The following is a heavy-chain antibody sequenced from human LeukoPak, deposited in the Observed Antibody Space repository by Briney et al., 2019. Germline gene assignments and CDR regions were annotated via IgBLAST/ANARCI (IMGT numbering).Heavy chain of an antibody. V-gene: IGHV4-34*01. D-gene: IGHD3-10*01. CDR3: AREFGNMVRGVIAVNQFDP. J-gene: IGHJ5*02. CDR1: GGSFSGYY. CDR2: INHSGST. Sequence: SETLSLTCAVYGGSFSGYYWSWIRQPPGKGLEWIGEINHSGSTNYNPSLKSRVTISVDTSKNQFSLKPSSVTAADTAVYYCAREFGNMVRGVIAVNQFDPWGQGTLVTVSS.